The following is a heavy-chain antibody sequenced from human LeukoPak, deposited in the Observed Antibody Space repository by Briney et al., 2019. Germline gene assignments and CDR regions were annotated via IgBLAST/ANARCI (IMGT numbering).Heavy chain of an antibody. CDR2: ISGSGGST. J-gene: IGHJ4*02. V-gene: IGHV3-23*01. D-gene: IGHD4-17*01. CDR3: AKGDGDFPLDH. Sequence: GESLRLSCAVSGFTFSSDAMSWVRQAPGKGLEWVSSISGSGGSTYYADSVKGRFTISRDTSKNTLDLQMNSLRAEDTAMYYCAKGDGDFPLDHWGQGTLVTVSS. CDR1: GFTFSSDA.